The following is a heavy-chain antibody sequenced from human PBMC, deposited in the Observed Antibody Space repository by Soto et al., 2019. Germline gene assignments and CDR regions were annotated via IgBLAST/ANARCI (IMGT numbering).Heavy chain of an antibody. CDR3: AIATALYSYGRDDAFDI. Sequence: SETLSLTCTVSGGSISSGGYYWSWIRQHPGKGLEWIGYIYYSGSTYYNPSLKSRVTISVDTSKNQFSLKLSSVTAADTAVYYCAIATALYSYGRDDAFDIWGQGTMVTVSS. D-gene: IGHD5-18*01. CDR1: GGSISSGGYY. CDR2: IYYSGST. V-gene: IGHV4-31*03. J-gene: IGHJ3*02.